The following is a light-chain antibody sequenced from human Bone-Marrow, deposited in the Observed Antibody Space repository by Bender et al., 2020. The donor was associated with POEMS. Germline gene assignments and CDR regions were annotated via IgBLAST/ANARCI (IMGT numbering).Light chain of an antibody. CDR1: SSDVGNYDL. V-gene: IGLV2-23*01. CDR3: CSYAGTYTYV. J-gene: IGLJ1*01. CDR2: EGT. Sequence: QSTLTQSASVSGSPGQSVTVSCTGSSSDVGNYDLVTWYQQYPGKAPKVIIYEGTKRPSGVSNRFSGSKSGNTASLTISGLQAEDEADYYCCSYAGTYTYVFGTGTKVTVL.